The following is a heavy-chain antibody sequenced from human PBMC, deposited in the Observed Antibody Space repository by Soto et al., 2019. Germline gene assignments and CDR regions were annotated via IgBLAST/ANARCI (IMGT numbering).Heavy chain of an antibody. CDR1: GYIFISYG. Sequence: QVQLVQSGAEVRKPGASVKVSCKASGYIFISYGISWVRQAPGQGLEWMGWISAYNGNTNSAQKLQGRVTMTTDTSTSTASMELRTLRSDDTAVYYCARNHVYYGSGSYYNAQFDYWGQGTLVTVSS. CDR3: ARNHVYYGSGSYYNAQFDY. J-gene: IGHJ4*02. CDR2: ISAYNGNT. D-gene: IGHD3-10*01. V-gene: IGHV1-18*01.